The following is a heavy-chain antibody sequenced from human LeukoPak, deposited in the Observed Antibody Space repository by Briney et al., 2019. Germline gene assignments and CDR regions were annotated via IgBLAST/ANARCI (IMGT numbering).Heavy chain of an antibody. J-gene: IGHJ4*02. CDR1: GYTFTDYY. D-gene: IGHD6-19*01. Sequence: GASVKVSCKASGYTFTDYYIHWLRQAPGQGLEWMGWISAYNGNTNYAQKLQGRVTMTTDTSTSTAYMELRSLRSDDTAVYYCARISSSGPYYYFDYWGQGTLVTVSS. CDR3: ARISSSGPYYYFDY. V-gene: IGHV1-18*04. CDR2: ISAYNGNT.